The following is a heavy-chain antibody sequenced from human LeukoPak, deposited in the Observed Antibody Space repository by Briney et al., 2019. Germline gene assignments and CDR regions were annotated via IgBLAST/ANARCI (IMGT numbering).Heavy chain of an antibody. D-gene: IGHD2-15*01. CDR1: GFTFSSYR. Sequence: GGSLRLSCAASGFTFSSYRMSWVRQAPGKGLEWVAHINQDGGDTYYADSVKGRFTISRDKATNSLYLQRNSLRAEDTAVYYCAREIVVVVAATPLHWFDHWGQGTLVTASS. CDR3: AREIVVVVAATPLHWFDH. V-gene: IGHV3-7*05. J-gene: IGHJ5*02. CDR2: INQDGGDT.